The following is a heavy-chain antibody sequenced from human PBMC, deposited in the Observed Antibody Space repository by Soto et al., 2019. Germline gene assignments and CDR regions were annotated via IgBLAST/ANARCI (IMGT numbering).Heavy chain of an antibody. CDR1: GFTFSSYA. CDR3: AKDLPTVTTADYYYYMDV. V-gene: IGHV3-23*01. Sequence: EVQLLESGGGLVQPGGSLRLSCAASGFTFSSYAMSWVRQAPGKGLEWVSAISGSGGSTYYADSVKGRFTISRDNSKNTLYLRMNSLRAEDTAVYYCAKDLPTVTTADYYYYMDVWGKGTTVTVSS. CDR2: ISGSGGST. D-gene: IGHD4-4*01. J-gene: IGHJ6*03.